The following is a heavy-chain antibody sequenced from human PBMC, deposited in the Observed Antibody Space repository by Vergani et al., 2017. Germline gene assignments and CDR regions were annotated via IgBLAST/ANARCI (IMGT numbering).Heavy chain of an antibody. CDR2: IRTKRFTYTT. V-gene: IGHV3-72*01. D-gene: IGHD6-13*01. Sequence: VQLVESGGGVVQPGGSLRLSCAASGFTFSNHYMDWVRQAPGKGLEWVGRIRTKRFTYTTEYAASVKGRFAISRDDSRNSLYLQMNSLKTEDTAVYYCARLDGASSWIDYWGQGTLVTVSS. CDR3: ARLDGASSWIDY. CDR1: GFTFSNHY. J-gene: IGHJ4*02.